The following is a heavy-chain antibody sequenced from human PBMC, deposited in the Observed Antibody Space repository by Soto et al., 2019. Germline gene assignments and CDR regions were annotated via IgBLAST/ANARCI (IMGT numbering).Heavy chain of an antibody. D-gene: IGHD3-22*01. Sequence: PGGSLRLSXAASGFTFSSYEMNWVRQAPGKGLEWVSYIRSSGSTIYYADSVKGRFTISRDNAKNSLYLQMNSLRAEDTAVYYCARDRDSSGYYGYQYYGMDVWGQGTTVTVS. CDR3: ARDRDSSGYYGYQYYGMDV. CDR2: IRSSGSTI. V-gene: IGHV3-48*03. J-gene: IGHJ6*02. CDR1: GFTFSSYE.